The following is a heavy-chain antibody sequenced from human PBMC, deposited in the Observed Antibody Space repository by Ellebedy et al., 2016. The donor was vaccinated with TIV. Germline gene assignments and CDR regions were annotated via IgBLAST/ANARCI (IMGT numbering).Heavy chain of an antibody. CDR2: IYYSGST. J-gene: IGHJ4*02. CDR3: ARGGASSKYFDY. V-gene: IGHV4-61*01. Sequence: MPSETLSLTCDVSGGFVNSSRHYWAWIRQPPGKGLEWIGFIYYSGSTNYNPSLKSRVTISVDTSKNQFSLELSSVTAADTAVYYCARGGASSKYFDYWGQGTLVTVSS. CDR1: GGFVNSSRHY.